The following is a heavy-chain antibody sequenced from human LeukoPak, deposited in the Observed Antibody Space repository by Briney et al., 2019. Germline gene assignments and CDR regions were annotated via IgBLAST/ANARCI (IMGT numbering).Heavy chain of an antibody. D-gene: IGHD3-22*01. CDR2: INPSGGST. J-gene: IGHJ4*02. CDR3: ARETIGHYYDSSGYERTFDY. CDR1: GYTFTSYY. Sequence: GASVKVSCKASGYTFTSYYMHWVRQAPGQGLEWMGIINPSGGSTSYAQKFQGRVTMTRDTSTSTVYMELSSLRSEDTAVYYCARETIGHYYDSSGYERTFDYWGQGTLVTVSS. V-gene: IGHV1-46*01.